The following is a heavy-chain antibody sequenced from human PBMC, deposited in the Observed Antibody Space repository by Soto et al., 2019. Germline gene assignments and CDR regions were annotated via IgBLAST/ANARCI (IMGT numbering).Heavy chain of an antibody. CDR1: GGSISSGGYY. V-gene: IGHV4-31*03. J-gene: IGHJ3*02. CDR3: ARDPSFDAFDI. Sequence: QVQLQESGPGLVKPSQTLSLTCTVSGGSISSGGYYWSWIRQHPGKGLEWIGYIYYSGSTYYNPSLKSRVTISVYTSKNQLSQKLSSVTAADTAVYYCARDPSFDAFDIWGQGTIVTVSS. CDR2: IYYSGST.